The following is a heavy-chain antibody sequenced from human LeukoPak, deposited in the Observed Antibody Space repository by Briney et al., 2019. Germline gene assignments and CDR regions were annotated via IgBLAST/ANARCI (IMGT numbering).Heavy chain of an antibody. D-gene: IGHD5-12*01. CDR2: ISYDGSNR. Sequence: GGSLRLSCAVSGFTFSSYGMHWVRQAPGKGLEWVAVISYDGSNRYYADSVKGRFTISRDTSRNTLYLQMNSLRAEDTAVYYCARGPSGYHNTGGQGTLVTVSS. V-gene: IGHV3-30*03. CDR1: GFTFSSYG. CDR3: ARGPSGYHNT. J-gene: IGHJ4*02.